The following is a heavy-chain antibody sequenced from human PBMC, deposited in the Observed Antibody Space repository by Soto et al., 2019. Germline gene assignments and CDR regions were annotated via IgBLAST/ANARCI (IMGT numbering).Heavy chain of an antibody. CDR3: ARDWRGGEGRYSSRPFDY. CDR2: ISAYNGNT. Sequence: QVQLVQSGAEVKKPGASVKVSCKASGYTFTSYGISWVRQAPGQGLEWMGWISAYNGNTNYAQKLQGRVTMTTDTSTSTAFMELRSRRSDDTAVYYCARDWRGGEGRYSSRPFDYWGQGTLVTVSS. J-gene: IGHJ4*02. D-gene: IGHD6-13*01. CDR1: GYTFTSYG. V-gene: IGHV1-18*01.